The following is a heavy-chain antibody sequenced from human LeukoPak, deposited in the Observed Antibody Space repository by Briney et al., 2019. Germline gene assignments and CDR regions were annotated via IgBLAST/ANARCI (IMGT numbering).Heavy chain of an antibody. CDR3: ARRPSPGAFDI. J-gene: IGHJ3*02. CDR1: GGSISSYY. Sequence: PSETLSLTCTVSGGSISSYYWSWIRQPPGKGLEWIGYIYYSGSTNYNPSLKSRVTISVDTSKNQFSLKLSSVTAADTAVYYCARRPSPGAFDIWGQETMVTVSS. V-gene: IGHV4-59*01. D-gene: IGHD3-10*01. CDR2: IYYSGST.